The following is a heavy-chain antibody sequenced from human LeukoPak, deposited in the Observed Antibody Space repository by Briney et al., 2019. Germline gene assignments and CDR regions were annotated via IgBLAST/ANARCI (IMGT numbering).Heavy chain of an antibody. Sequence: SETLSLTCTVSGDSIRNYYWSWIRQPAGKGLEWIGRIYATGSTNHNPSLKSRLTLSADTSKNQFSLRLSSVTAADTAVYYCARTTGSYYFDYWGQGTLVTVSS. CDR1: GDSIRNYY. V-gene: IGHV4-4*07. J-gene: IGHJ4*02. CDR3: ARTTGSYYFDY. D-gene: IGHD1-1*01. CDR2: IYATGST.